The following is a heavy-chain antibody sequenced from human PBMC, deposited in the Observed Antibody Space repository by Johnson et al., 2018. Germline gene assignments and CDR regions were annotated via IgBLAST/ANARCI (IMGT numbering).Heavy chain of an antibody. Sequence: QVQLVQSGGGVVQPGRSLRLSCAASGFTFSSYAMHWVRQAPGQGLEWVAVISSDGSNKYYADSVKGRFSISRDNAKDSLYLQMKSLRVGDTAVYYCARLRPGGSDACASWGQGTMVTVSS. CDR2: ISSDGSNK. CDR3: ARLRPGGSDACAS. J-gene: IGHJ3*02. D-gene: IGHD2-8*02. V-gene: IGHV3-30-3*01. CDR1: GFTFSSYA.